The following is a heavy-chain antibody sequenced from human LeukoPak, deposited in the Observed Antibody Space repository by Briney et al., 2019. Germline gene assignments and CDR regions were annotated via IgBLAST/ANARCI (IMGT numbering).Heavy chain of an antibody. CDR3: ARGIYVGAYYYYYGMDV. D-gene: IGHD1-26*01. CDR1: GFTFSSYE. J-gene: IGHJ6*02. CDR2: INSSGSTI. V-gene: IGHV3-48*03. Sequence: PGGSLRLSCAASGFTFSSYEMNWVRQAPGKGLEWVSYINSSGSTIYYADSVKGRFTISRDNAKNSLYLQMNSLRAEDTAVYYCARGIYVGAYYYYYGMDVWGQGTTVTVSS.